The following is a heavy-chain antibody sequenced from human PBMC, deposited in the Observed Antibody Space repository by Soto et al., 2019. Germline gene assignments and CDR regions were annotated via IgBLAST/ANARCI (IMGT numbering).Heavy chain of an antibody. CDR2: ISAYNGNT. D-gene: IGHD3-9*01. J-gene: IGHJ6*04. CDR1: GYTFTSYG. Sequence: ASVKVSCKASGYTFTSYGISWVRQAPGQGLEWMGWISAYNGNTNYAQKLQGRVTMTTDTSTSTAYMELRSLRSDDTAVYYCARELDWDYYYGMDVWGKGTTVTVSS. V-gene: IGHV1-18*01. CDR3: ARELDWDYYYGMDV.